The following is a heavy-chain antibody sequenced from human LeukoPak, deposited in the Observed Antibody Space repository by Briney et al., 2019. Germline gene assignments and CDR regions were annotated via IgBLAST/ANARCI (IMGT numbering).Heavy chain of an antibody. D-gene: IGHD3-3*01. CDR2: INWNGGST. CDR3: ARAQRITIFGVVWASGYYYYMDV. V-gene: IGHV3-20*04. J-gene: IGHJ6*03. CDR1: GFTFDDYG. Sequence: GGSLRLSCAASGFTFDDYGMSWVRQAPGKGLEWVSGINWNGGSTGYADSVKGRFTISRDNAKNSLYLQMNSLRAEDTALYYCARAQRITIFGVVWASGYYYYMDVWGKGTTVTVSS.